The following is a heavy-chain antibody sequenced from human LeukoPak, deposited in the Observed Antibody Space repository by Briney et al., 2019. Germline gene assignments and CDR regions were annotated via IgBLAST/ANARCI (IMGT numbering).Heavy chain of an antibody. CDR3: ARGRCSSTSCYAGDAFDI. CDR2: INHSGST. Sequence: SETLSLTCAVYGGSFSGSYWSWIRQPPGKGLEWIGEINHSGSTNYNPSLRSRVTISVDTSKNQFSLKLSSVTAADTAVYYCARGRCSSTSCYAGDAFDIWGQGTMVTVSS. V-gene: IGHV4-34*01. D-gene: IGHD2-2*01. J-gene: IGHJ3*02. CDR1: GGSFSGSY.